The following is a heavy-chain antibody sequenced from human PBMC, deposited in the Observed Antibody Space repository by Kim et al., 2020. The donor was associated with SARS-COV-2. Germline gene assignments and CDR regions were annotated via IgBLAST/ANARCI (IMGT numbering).Heavy chain of an antibody. CDR3: ASSGGSGTVLRFLEWLPNTYYYYYGMDV. Sequence: SETLSLTCAVYGGSFSGYYWSWIRQPPGKGPEWIGEINHSGSTNYNPSLKSRVTISVDTSKNQFSLKLSSVTAADTAVYYCASSGGSGTVLRFLEWLPNTYYYYYGMDVWGQGTTVTVSS. J-gene: IGHJ6*02. V-gene: IGHV4-34*01. CDR2: INHSGST. D-gene: IGHD3-3*01. CDR1: GGSFSGYY.